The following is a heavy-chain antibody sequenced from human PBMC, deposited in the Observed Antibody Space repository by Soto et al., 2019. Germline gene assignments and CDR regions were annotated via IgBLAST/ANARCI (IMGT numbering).Heavy chain of an antibody. Sequence: QVQLQESGPGLMQPSGTLSLTCAVSGDSINNSHWWSWVRQTPGKGLEWIGETYHIGTTNYNPSLKTRVTLSIDKSKNQFSLKMHSVTAADTAVYYCAREVNSSPARGPNWFDPWGQGTLVTVSS. CDR1: GDSINNSHW. V-gene: IGHV4-4*02. CDR3: AREVNSSPARGPNWFDP. D-gene: IGHD6-13*01. J-gene: IGHJ5*02. CDR2: TYHIGTT.